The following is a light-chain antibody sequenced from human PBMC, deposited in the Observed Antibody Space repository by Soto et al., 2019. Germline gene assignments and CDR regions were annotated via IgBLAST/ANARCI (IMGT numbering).Light chain of an antibody. V-gene: IGKV3-20*01. CDR3: QQYGDSKT. Sequence: VLTQSAGTLSLSPGERATLSCRASQTVTGNFLAWYQQRPGRAPRLLIYDTFSRATGIPDRFSGSGSGTDFTLTINRLEPEDFAVYYCQQYGDSKTFGQGTKVDIK. CDR2: DTF. CDR1: QTVTGNF. J-gene: IGKJ1*01.